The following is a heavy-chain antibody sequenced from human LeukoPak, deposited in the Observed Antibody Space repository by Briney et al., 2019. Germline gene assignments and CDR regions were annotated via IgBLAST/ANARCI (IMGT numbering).Heavy chain of an antibody. Sequence: GASLQISCKASGYCFTSYWIGWVRPLPGKGLEWMGIIDPSDSETRYTPSFQGQVTISVDKSLTTAYLQWNSLKASDTAMYYCARQTAMGRSGDYWGQGTLVTVSS. J-gene: IGHJ4*02. CDR3: ARQTAMGRSGDY. CDR1: GYCFTSYW. CDR2: IDPSDSET. V-gene: IGHV5-51*01. D-gene: IGHD5-18*01.